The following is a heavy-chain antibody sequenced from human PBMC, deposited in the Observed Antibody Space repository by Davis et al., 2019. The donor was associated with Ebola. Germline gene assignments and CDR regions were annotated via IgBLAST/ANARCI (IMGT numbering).Heavy chain of an antibody. Sequence: GESLKISCKGSGYSFTSYWINWVRQMPGKGLEWMGIIYPGDSDTRYSPSFQGQVTISADKSISTAYLQWSSLKASDTAMYYCATIYDFWSGYLGAFDIWGQGTMVTVSS. CDR1: GYSFTSYW. CDR2: IYPGDSDT. V-gene: IGHV5-51*01. CDR3: ATIYDFWSGYLGAFDI. J-gene: IGHJ3*02. D-gene: IGHD3-3*01.